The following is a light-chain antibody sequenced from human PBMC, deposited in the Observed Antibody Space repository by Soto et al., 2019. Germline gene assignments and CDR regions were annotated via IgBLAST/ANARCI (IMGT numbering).Light chain of an antibody. CDR1: QSVSSN. CDR2: GAS. J-gene: IGKJ5*01. CDR3: QQYDQWPIT. V-gene: IGKV3-15*01. Sequence: EIVMTQSPSTLSVSPGERVTLSCRASQSVSSNLAWYQQKPGQAPRLLIYGASTRATAIPGRFSGSGSGTEFTLTISSLQSEDFAVYYCQQYDQWPITFGQGTRLAIK.